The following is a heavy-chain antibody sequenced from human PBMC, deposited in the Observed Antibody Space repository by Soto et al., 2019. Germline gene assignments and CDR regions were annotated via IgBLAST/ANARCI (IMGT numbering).Heavy chain of an antibody. V-gene: IGHV3-53*01. CDR1: GLPVSSNY. J-gene: IGHJ4*02. CDR3: ARGSPSPELDY. Sequence: GGSMSLPCSASGLPVSSNYMSWVRQAPGKGLEWVSVIYSGGSTYYADSVKGRFTISRDNSKNTLYLQMNSLRAEDTAVYYCARGSPSPELDYWGQGTLVTVSP. D-gene: IGHD2-2*01. CDR2: IYSGGST.